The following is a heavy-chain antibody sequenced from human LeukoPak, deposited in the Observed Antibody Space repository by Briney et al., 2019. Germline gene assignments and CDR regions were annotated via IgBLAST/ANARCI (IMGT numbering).Heavy chain of an antibody. CDR3: AREVTGYGPFDY. J-gene: IGHJ4*02. CDR2: IYHSGST. V-gene: IGHV4-30-2*01. CDR1: GGSISSGGYS. Sequence: KTSETLSLTCAVSGGSISSGGYSWNWIRLPPGKGLEWIGNIYHSGSTYYNSSLKSRVTISEDRSKNQVSLKLSSVTAADTAVYYCAREVTGYGPFDYWGQGTLVTVSS. D-gene: IGHD2-15*01.